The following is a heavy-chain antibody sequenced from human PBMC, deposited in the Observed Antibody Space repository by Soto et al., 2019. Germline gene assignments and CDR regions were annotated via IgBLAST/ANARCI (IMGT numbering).Heavy chain of an antibody. CDR3: ARDLGGLELLD. CDR2: INPSGGST. D-gene: IGHD1-26*01. V-gene: IGHV1-46*01. CDR1: GYTFTSYY. Sequence: QVQLVQSGAEVKKPGASVKVSCKAAGYTFTSYYMHWVRQAPGQGLEWMGIINPSGGSTSYAQKFQGRVTMARDTSTSTVYMELSSLRSEDTAVYYCARDLGGLELLDWGQGTMVTVSS. J-gene: IGHJ4*02.